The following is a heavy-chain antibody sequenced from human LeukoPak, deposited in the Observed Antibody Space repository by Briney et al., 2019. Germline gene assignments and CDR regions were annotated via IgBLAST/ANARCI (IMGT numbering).Heavy chain of an antibody. CDR2: ISGGGGST. CDR1: GFTFSSYA. CDR3: AKETTPNYGSGSYGYDY. V-gene: IGHV3-23*01. D-gene: IGHD3-10*01. J-gene: IGHJ4*02. Sequence: GGSLRLSCAASGFTFSSYAMNWVRQAPGKGLEWVSAISGGGGSTYYADSVKGRFTISRDNSKNTLYLQMNSLRAEDTAVYYCAKETTPNYGSGSYGYDYWGQGTLVTVSS.